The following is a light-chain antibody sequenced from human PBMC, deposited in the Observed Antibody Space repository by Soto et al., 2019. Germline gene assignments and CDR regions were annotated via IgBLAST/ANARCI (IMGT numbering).Light chain of an antibody. CDR3: SSYTSSTHVV. V-gene: IGLV2-14*01. Sequence: QSALTQPASVSGSPGQSITISCTGTSSDVGGYNYVSWYQQHPGKAPKLMIYEVSNRPSGVSNRFSGSKSGNTASLTISGLQAEDEADYYCSSYTSSTHVVFGGRTKVTVL. J-gene: IGLJ2*01. CDR2: EVS. CDR1: SSDVGGYNY.